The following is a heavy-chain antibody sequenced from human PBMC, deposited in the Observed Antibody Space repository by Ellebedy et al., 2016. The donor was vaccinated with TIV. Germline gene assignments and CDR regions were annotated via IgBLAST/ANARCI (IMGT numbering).Heavy chain of an antibody. J-gene: IGHJ3*02. CDR3: ATESLAEDYYDSSGPCCAFDI. CDR2: FDPEDGES. CDR1: GYTLTEFS. D-gene: IGHD3-22*01. V-gene: IGHV1-24*01. Sequence: AASVKVSCKVSGYTLTEFSMHWVRQAPGKGLEWMGGFDPEDGESIYAQKFQGRVTMTEDTSTDTAYMELSSLRSEDTAVYYCATESLAEDYYDSSGPCCAFDIWGQGKMVTVSS.